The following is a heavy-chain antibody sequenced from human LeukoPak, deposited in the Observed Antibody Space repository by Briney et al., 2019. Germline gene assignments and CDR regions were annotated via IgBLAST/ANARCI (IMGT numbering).Heavy chain of an antibody. CDR1: GFTFSSYS. D-gene: IGHD3-3*01. J-gene: IGHJ4*02. CDR2: ISSSSSYI. CDR3: ASGTLRFLEWLPNH. Sequence: GGSLRLSCAASGFTFSSYSMNWVRRAPGKGLEWVSSISSSSSYIYYADSVKGRFTISRDNAKNSLYLQMNSLRAEDTAVYYCASGTLRFLEWLPNHWGQGTLVTVSS. V-gene: IGHV3-21*01.